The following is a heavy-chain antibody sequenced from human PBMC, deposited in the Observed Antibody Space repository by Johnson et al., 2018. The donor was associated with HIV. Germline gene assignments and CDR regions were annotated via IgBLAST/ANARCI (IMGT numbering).Heavy chain of an antibody. CDR3: ARRSGINMISGDAFDS. CDR1: GFTFDDYG. Sequence: VQLVESGGGLVQPGGSLRLSCAASGFTFDDYGMSWVRQAPGKGLEWVSGVNWNGDSTGYADSVKGRFTISRDNTKNSLYLQRNSLRAEDTALYYCARRSGINMISGDAFDSWGQGTMVTVSS. J-gene: IGHJ3*02. D-gene: IGHD3-22*01. CDR2: VNWNGDST. V-gene: IGHV3-20*04.